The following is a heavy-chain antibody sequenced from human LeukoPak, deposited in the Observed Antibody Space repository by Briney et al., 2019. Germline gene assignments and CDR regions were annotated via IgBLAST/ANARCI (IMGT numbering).Heavy chain of an antibody. V-gene: IGHV4-4*09. CDR2: TYTSGST. D-gene: IGHD6-13*01. CDR1: GGSISSYY. J-gene: IGHJ5*02. CDR3: AQSSSWFNWFDP. Sequence: SETLSLTCTVSGGSISSYYWSWIRQPPGKGLEWIGYTYTSGSTNYNPSLKSRVTISVDTSKNQFSLKLSSVTAADTAVYYCAQSSSWFNWFDPWGQGTLVTVSS.